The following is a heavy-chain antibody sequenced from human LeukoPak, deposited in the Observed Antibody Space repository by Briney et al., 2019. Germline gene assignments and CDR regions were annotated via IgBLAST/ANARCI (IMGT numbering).Heavy chain of an antibody. CDR2: IYHSGST. CDR3: ARDQNYYGSGSYYPFDY. V-gene: IGHV4-38-2*02. J-gene: IGHJ4*02. CDR1: GYSISSGYY. D-gene: IGHD3-10*01. Sequence: SETLSLTCTVSGYSISSGYYWGWIRQPPGKGLEWIGSIYHSGSTYYNPSLKSRVTISVDTSKNQFSLKLSSVTAADTAVYYCARDQNYYGSGSYYPFDYWGQGTLVTVSS.